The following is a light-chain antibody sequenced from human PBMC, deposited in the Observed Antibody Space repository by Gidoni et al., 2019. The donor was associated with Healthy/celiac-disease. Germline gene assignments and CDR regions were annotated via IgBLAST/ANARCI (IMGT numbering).Light chain of an antibody. CDR2: RNN. CDR1: SSNLGSKT. V-gene: IGLV1-44*01. J-gene: IGLJ2*01. CDR3: AAWDDSLNGYVV. Sequence: QSVLTQPPSASGTPGQRVTISCSGSSSNLGSKTGTWYQQLPGTAPNLLIYRNNQRPSGVPVRCSDSKPGTSASLAISGLQSEDEADYYCAAWDDSLNGYVVFGGGTKLTVL.